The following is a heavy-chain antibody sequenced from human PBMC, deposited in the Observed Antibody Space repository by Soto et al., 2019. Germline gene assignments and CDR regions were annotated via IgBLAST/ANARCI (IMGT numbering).Heavy chain of an antibody. CDR2: INPSGGST. J-gene: IGHJ6*02. Sequence: ASVKVSCKASGYTFTSYYMHWVRQAPGQGLEWMGIINPSGGSTSYAQKFQGRVTMTRDTSTSTVYMELSSLRSEDTAVYYCARVGRDLSYYYYGMAVWGQGTTVTVSS. V-gene: IGHV1-46*01. D-gene: IGHD3-10*01. CDR1: GYTFTSYY. CDR3: ARVGRDLSYYYYGMAV.